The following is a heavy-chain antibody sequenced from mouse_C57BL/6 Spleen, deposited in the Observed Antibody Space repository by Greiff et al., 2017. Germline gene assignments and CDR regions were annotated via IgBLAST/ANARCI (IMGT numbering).Heavy chain of an antibody. J-gene: IGHJ4*01. Sequence: QVQLQQPGAELVRPGTSVKLSCKASGYTFTSYWMHWVKQRPGQGLEWIGVIDPSDSYTNYHQKFKGKATLTVDTSSSTAYMQLSSLTSEDSAVYYCAKRCYDGYPYAMDYWGQGTSVTVSS. D-gene: IGHD2-3*01. CDR3: AKRCYDGYPYAMDY. CDR2: IDPSDSYT. V-gene: IGHV1-59*01. CDR1: GYTFTSYW.